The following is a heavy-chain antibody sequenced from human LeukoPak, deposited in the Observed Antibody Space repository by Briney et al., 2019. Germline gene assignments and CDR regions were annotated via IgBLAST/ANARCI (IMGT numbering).Heavy chain of an antibody. CDR1: GFTFSSYA. J-gene: IGHJ4*02. CDR3: AKPRDGYNSLDY. D-gene: IGHD5-24*01. V-gene: IGHV3-30-3*02. Sequence: GGSLRLSCAASGFTFSSYAMHWVRQAPGKGLEWVAVISYDRSNKYYADSVKGRFTISRDNSKNTLYLQMNSLRAEDTAVYYCAKPRDGYNSLDYWGQGTLVTVSS. CDR2: ISYDRSNK.